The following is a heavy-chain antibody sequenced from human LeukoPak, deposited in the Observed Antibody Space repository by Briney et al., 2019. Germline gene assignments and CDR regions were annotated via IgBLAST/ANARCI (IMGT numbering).Heavy chain of an antibody. J-gene: IGHJ2*01. CDR1: GGSITTSSYY. CDR2: IYYSGST. D-gene: IGHD2/OR15-2a*01. Sequence: PSETLSLTCTVSGGSITTSSYYWGWIRQPPGKGLEWIGIIYYSGSTYYNPSLKGRVTISVDTSKNQFSLKLSSVTAADTAVYYCARAFRARYFDLWGRGALVTVSS. V-gene: IGHV4-39*01. CDR3: ARAFRARYFDL.